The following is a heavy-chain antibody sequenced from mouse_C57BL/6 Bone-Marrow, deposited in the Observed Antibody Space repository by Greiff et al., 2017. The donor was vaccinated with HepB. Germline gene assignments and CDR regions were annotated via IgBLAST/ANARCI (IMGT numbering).Heavy chain of an antibody. CDR3: ARHDAY. Sequence: EVQLVEYGGDLVKPGGSLKLSCAASGFTFSSYGMSWVRQTPDKRLEWVATISSGGSYTYYPDSVKGRFTISRDNAKNTLYLQMSSLKSEDTAMYYCARHDAYWGQGTLVTVSA. V-gene: IGHV5-6*01. CDR1: GFTFSSYG. CDR2: ISSGGSYT. J-gene: IGHJ3*01.